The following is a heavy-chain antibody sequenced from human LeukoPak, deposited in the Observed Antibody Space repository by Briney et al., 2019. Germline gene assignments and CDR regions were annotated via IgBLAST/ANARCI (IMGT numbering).Heavy chain of an antibody. Sequence: GGSLRLSCAASGITFRNFAMSWVRQAPGKGLEWVSGISGSGGSTYYADSVKGRFTISRDNSKNTLYLQMISLRAEDTAVYYCARDGWVDYWGQGTLVTVSS. D-gene: IGHD2-2*03. CDR3: ARDGWVDY. CDR2: ISGSGGST. J-gene: IGHJ4*02. V-gene: IGHV3-23*01. CDR1: GITFRNFA.